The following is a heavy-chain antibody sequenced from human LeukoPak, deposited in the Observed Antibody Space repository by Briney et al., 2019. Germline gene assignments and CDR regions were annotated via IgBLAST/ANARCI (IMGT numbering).Heavy chain of an antibody. V-gene: IGHV1-8*01. D-gene: IGHD6-6*01. CDR2: MNPNSGNT. CDR3: ARVGIAALWFDP. CDR1: GYTFTSYD. J-gene: IGHJ5*02. Sequence: ASVKVSCKASGYTFTSYDINWVRQATGQGLEWMGWMNPNSGNTGYAQKFQGRVTMTRNTSISTAYMELSSLRSEDTAVYYCARVGIAALWFDPWGQGTMVTVSS.